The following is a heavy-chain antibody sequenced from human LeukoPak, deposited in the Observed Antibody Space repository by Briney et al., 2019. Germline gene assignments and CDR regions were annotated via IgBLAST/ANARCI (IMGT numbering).Heavy chain of an antibody. J-gene: IGHJ3*02. V-gene: IGHV4-34*01. CDR1: GGSFSGYY. CDR3: ARGRRRLDAFDI. Sequence: PSETLSLTCAVSGGSFSGYYWSWIRQPPGRGLEWIGEINHSGSTNYNPSLKSRVTISVDTSKNQFSLKLSSVTAADTAVYYCARGRRRLDAFDIWGQGTMVTVSS. D-gene: IGHD3-16*01. CDR2: INHSGST.